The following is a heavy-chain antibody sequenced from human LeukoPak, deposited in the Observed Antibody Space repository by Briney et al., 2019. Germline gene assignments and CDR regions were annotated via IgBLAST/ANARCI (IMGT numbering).Heavy chain of an antibody. CDR2: IYYSGNT. J-gene: IGHJ4*02. V-gene: IGHV4-39*01. Sequence: PSETLSLTCTVSGGSISCSDYYWGWIRQPPGKGLEWIGSIYYSGNTYYNPSLKSRVTISVDTSKNQFSLRLSFVTAADTAVYYCARYPTAMVSFDYWGQGTLVTVSS. D-gene: IGHD5-18*01. CDR1: GGSISCSDYY. CDR3: ARYPTAMVSFDY.